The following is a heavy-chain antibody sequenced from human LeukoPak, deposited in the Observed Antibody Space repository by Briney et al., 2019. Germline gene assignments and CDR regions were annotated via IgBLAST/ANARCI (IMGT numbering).Heavy chain of an antibody. CDR1: GFTFSSYA. Sequence: GGSLRLSCAATGFTFSSYAMSWVRQSPGGGLEWVSGISSSDGSTYYADSMKGRFTISRDNSRNTLYLQMNSLRVEDTALYYCAKGFHTTRWYNFDYWGQGTLVTVSS. CDR2: ISSSDGST. J-gene: IGHJ4*02. CDR3: AKGFHTTRWYNFDY. V-gene: IGHV3-23*01. D-gene: IGHD6-13*01.